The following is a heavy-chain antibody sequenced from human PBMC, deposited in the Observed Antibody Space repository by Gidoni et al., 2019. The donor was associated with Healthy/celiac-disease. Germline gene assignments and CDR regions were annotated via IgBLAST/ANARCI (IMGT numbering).Heavy chain of an antibody. Sequence: EVQLVESGGGLVKPGGSLRLSCAASGFTFSNAWMNWVRQAPGKGLEWVGRIKSKTDGGTTDYAAPVKGRFTISRDDSKNTLYLQMNSLKTEDTAVYYCTTGSVAGTFYYYYGMDVWGQGTTVTVSS. D-gene: IGHD6-19*01. CDR3: TTGSVAGTFYYYYGMDV. V-gene: IGHV3-15*07. CDR2: IKSKTDGGTT. CDR1: GFTFSNAW. J-gene: IGHJ6*02.